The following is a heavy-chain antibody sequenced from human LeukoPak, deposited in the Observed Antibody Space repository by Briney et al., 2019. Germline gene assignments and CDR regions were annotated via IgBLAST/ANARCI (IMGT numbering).Heavy chain of an antibody. D-gene: IGHD3-10*01. CDR3: AGGEGYYYGSGSYYLYGMDV. V-gene: IGHV1-69*13. CDR2: IIPIFGTA. CDR1: GGTFSSYA. J-gene: IGHJ6*02. Sequence: ASVKVSCKASGGTFSSYAISWVRQAPGQGLEWMGGIIPIFGTANYAQKFQGRVTITADESTSTAYMELSSLRSEDTAVCYCAGGEGYYYGSGSYYLYGMDVWGQGTTVTVSS.